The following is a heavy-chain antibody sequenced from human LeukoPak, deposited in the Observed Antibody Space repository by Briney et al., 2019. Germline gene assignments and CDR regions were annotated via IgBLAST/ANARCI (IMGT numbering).Heavy chain of an antibody. V-gene: IGHV3-7*01. CDR1: GFTFSSYW. J-gene: IGHJ4*02. Sequence: GGSLRLSCAPSGFTFSSYWMSWVRQAPGKGREWVGNIKQDGSEKYYVDSVKGRFTISRDNAKNSLYLQMNSLRAEDTAVYYCARESKGRSKIDYWGQGTLVTVSS. D-gene: IGHD4-17*01. CDR2: IKQDGSEK. CDR3: ARESKGRSKIDY.